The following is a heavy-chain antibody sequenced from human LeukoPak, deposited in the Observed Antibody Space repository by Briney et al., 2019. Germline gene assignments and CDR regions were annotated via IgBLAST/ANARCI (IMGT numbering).Heavy chain of an antibody. J-gene: IGHJ5*02. CDR3: ARAGQRITMIVVVTSWFDP. Sequence: GSVKVSCKASGYTFTSYGISWVRQAPGQGLEWMGWISAYNGNTNYAQKLQGRVTMTTDTSTSTAYMELRSLRPDDTAVYYCARAGQRITMIVVVTSWFDPWGQGTLVTVSS. D-gene: IGHD3-22*01. V-gene: IGHV1-18*01. CDR2: ISAYNGNT. CDR1: GYTFTSYG.